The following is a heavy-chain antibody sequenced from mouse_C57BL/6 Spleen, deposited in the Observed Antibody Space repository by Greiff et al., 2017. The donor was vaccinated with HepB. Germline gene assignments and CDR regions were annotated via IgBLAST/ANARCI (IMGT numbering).Heavy chain of an antibody. CDR2: ISYSGST. CDR3: ARGSYGNEGFDY. V-gene: IGHV3-1*01. CDR1: GYSITSGYD. Sequence: VQLKESGPGMVKPSQSLSLTCTVTGYSITSGYDWHWIRHFPGNKLEWMGYISYSGSTNYNPSLKSRISITHDTSKNHFFLKLNAVTTENTATYCCARGSYGNEGFDYWGQGTTLTVSS. J-gene: IGHJ2*01. D-gene: IGHD2-1*01.